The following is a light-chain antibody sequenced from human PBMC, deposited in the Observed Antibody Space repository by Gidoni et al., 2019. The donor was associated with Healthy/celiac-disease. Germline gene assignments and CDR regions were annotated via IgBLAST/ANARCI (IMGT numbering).Light chain of an antibody. V-gene: IGKV4-1*01. Sequence: DIVMTQSPDSPAVSLGARATINFKSSQSVLYSSNNKNYLAWYQQKPGQPPKLLIYWASTRESGVPDRFSGSGSGTDFTLTISSLQAEDVAVYYCQQYYSTPWTFGQGTKVEIK. CDR1: QSVLYSSNNKNY. CDR2: WAS. J-gene: IGKJ1*01. CDR3: QQYYSTPWT.